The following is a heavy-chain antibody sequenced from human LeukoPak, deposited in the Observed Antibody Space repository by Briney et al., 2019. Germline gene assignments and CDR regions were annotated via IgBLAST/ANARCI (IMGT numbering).Heavy chain of an antibody. D-gene: IGHD3-10*01. CDR1: GGSISSGGYS. V-gene: IGHV4-30-2*01. Sequence: PSQTLSLTCAVSGGSISSGGYSWSWLRQPPGKGLEWIGYIYHSGSTYYNPSLKSRVTISVDRSKNQFSLKLSSVTAADTAVYYCARDSGGSEYFQHWGQGTLVTVSS. J-gene: IGHJ1*01. CDR2: IYHSGST. CDR3: ARDSGGSEYFQH.